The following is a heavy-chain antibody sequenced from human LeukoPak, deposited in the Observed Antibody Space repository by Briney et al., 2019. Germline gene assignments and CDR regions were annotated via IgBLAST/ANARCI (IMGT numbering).Heavy chain of an antibody. CDR2: ISGYNGDT. CDR1: GYTFTAYG. V-gene: IGHV1-18*01. Sequence: GASVKVSCKASGYTFTAYGISWVRQAPGQGLEWMGWISGYNGDTKYAQRFEGRVTMTTDTSTLTAFMDLRSLRSDDTAVYFRATSTGGYSDLYFHYWGQGTLVSVSS. D-gene: IGHD3-22*01. CDR3: ATSTGGYSDLYFHY. J-gene: IGHJ4*02.